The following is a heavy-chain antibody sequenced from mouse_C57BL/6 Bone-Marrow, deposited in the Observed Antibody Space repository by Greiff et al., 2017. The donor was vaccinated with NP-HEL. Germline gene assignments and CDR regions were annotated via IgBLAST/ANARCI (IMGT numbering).Heavy chain of an antibody. CDR1: GFTFSSYA. V-gene: IGHV5-9-1*02. J-gene: IGHJ3*01. D-gene: IGHD3-2*02. Sequence: EVKLMESGEGLVKPGGSLKLSCAASGFTFSSYAMSWVRQTPEKRLEWVAYISSGGDYIYYADTVKGRFTISRDNARNTLYLQMSSLKSEDTAMYYCTRDDSSGYGAYWGQGTLVTVSA. CDR3: TRDDSSGYGAY. CDR2: ISSGGDYI.